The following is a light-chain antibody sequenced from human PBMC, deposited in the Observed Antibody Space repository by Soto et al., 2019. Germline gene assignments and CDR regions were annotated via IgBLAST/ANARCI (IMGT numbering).Light chain of an antibody. CDR1: QVISSY. Sequence: EIQMTQYPSFLSASVGDRSTITCMAIQVISSYLSWEQQKPVKSPNLLIHTASTLQSWVPSMFSGSGSGTEFPLTISSLQPEDFATYYCQQRNSYPITFGQGTRLDIK. CDR2: TAS. J-gene: IGKJ5*01. CDR3: QQRNSYPIT. V-gene: IGKV1-9*01.